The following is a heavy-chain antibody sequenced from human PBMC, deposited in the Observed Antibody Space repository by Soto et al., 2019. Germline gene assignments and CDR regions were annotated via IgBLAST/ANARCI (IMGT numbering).Heavy chain of an antibody. V-gene: IGHV4-39*01. J-gene: IGHJ5*02. CDR2: IYYSGST. CDR3: ARRSRGGYYGVWFDP. D-gene: IGHD3-3*01. Sequence: PSETLSLTCTVSGGSISSSSYYWGWIRQPPGKGLEWIGSIYYSGSTYYNPSLKSRVTVSVDTSKNQFSLKLSSVTAADTAVYYCARRSRGGYYGVWFDPWGQGTLVTVSS. CDR1: GGSISSSSYY.